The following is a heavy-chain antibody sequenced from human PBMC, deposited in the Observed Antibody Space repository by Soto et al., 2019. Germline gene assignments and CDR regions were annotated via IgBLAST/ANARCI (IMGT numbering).Heavy chain of an antibody. V-gene: IGHV3-53*01. CDR2: IYSTGTT. CDR1: GFTVGNNY. Sequence: EVQLVESGGGLIQPGGSLKLSCAASGFTVGNNYMSWVRQAPVKGLEWVSLIYSTGTTKNADSVKGRFTVSRDNAKNKLYLQMNSLRAEDTAVYYLAKDGRGSGSHYNSFAYWGQGTLVTVSS. J-gene: IGHJ4*02. D-gene: IGHD3-10*01. CDR3: AKDGRGSGSHYNSFAY.